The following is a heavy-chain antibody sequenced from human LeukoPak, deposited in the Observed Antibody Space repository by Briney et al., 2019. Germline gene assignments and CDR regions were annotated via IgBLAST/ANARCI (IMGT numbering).Heavy chain of an antibody. CDR1: GGSISSSSYY. D-gene: IGHD3-22*01. J-gene: IGHJ3*02. Sequence: PSETLSLTCTVSGGSISSSSYYWAWIRQPPGKGLEWIGSIYYSGNTCYKSSLKSRVTIAVDTSKNQFSLKLNSVTAADTAVYYCARESYYDSSGYSHDAFDIWGQGTMVTVSS. CDR2: IYYSGNT. V-gene: IGHV4-39*07. CDR3: ARESYYDSSGYSHDAFDI.